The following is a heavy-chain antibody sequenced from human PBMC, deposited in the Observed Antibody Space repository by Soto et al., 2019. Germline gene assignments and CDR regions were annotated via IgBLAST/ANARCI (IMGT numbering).Heavy chain of an antibody. D-gene: IGHD3-10*01. J-gene: IGHJ4*02. CDR1: GGSISSYY. CDR3: ARLYGSGSY. CDR2: IYYSGST. Sequence: SETLSLTCTVSGGSISSYYWSWIRQPPGKGLEWIGYIYYSGSTNYNPSLKSRVTISVDTSKNQFSLKLSSLTAADTAVYYCARLYGSGSYWGQGTLVTVSS. V-gene: IGHV4-59*08.